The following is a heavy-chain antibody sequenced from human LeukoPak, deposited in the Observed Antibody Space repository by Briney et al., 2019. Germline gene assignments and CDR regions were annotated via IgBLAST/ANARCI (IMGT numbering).Heavy chain of an antibody. CDR2: ISCSGGST. CDR3: AKLPYGREGNWFDP. J-gene: IGHJ5*02. D-gene: IGHD1-26*01. Sequence: GGSPRHSCSASGFTFSSYAMSWVRQAPGKGLEWVSAISCSGGSTYYADSVKGRFTISRDNSKNTLYMQVNSVRAEDTAVYYRAKLPYGREGNWFDPWGQGTLVTVSS. CDR1: GFTFSSYA. V-gene: IGHV3-23*01.